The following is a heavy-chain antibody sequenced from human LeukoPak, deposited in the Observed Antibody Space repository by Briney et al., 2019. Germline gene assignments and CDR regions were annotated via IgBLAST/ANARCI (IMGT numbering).Heavy chain of an antibody. V-gene: IGHV3-21*04. CDR1: GFTFSSYS. Sequence: TGGSLRLSCAASGFTFSSYSMNWVRQAPGKGLEWVSSISSSSSYIYYADSVKGRFTISRDNAKNSLYLQMNSLRAEDTAVYYCARGRPLLWYYDSSGYPLDYWGQGTLVTVSS. CDR3: ARGRPLLWYYDSSGYPLDY. J-gene: IGHJ4*02. CDR2: ISSSSSYI. D-gene: IGHD3-22*01.